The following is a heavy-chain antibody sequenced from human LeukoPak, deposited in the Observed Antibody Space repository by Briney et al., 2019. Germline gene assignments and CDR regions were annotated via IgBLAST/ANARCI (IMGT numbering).Heavy chain of an antibody. V-gene: IGHV1-18*01. J-gene: IGHJ4*02. CDR2: ISSYNGNT. CDR3: AREGFNRKYDY. Sequence: GASVKVSCKASGYTFSTYAVTWVRQAPGQGLEWMGWISSYNGNTIYAQKHQGRVTMTTDTSTSTAYMELRSLRSDDTAVYYCAREGFNRKYDYWGQGTLVSVSS. CDR1: GYTFSTYA.